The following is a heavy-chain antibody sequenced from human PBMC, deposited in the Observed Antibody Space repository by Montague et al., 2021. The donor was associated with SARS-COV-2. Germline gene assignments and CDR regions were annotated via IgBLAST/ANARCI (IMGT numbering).Heavy chain of an antibody. CDR1: GGSFSGYY. D-gene: IGHD2-15*01. CDR3: ARVLGGYCSGGSCYRGWYFDL. J-gene: IGHJ2*01. Sequence: TLSLTCAVYGGSFSGYYCSWIRQHPGKGLEWIGYIYYSGSTYYNPSLKSRVTISVDTSKNQFSLKLSSVTAADTAVYYCARVLGGYCSGGSCYRGWYFDLWGRGTLVTVSS. V-gene: IGHV4-31*11. CDR2: IYYSGST.